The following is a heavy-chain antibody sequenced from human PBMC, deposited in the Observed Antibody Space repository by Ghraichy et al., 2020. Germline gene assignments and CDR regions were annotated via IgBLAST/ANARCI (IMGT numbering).Heavy chain of an antibody. CDR3: ARGSSIPAYCGGDCYKGPSDY. Sequence: SETLSLTCAVYGGSFSGYYWSWIRQPPGKGLEWIGEINHSGSTNYNPSLKSRVTISVDTSKNQFSLKLSSVTAADTAVYYCARGSSIPAYCGGDCYKGPSDYWGQGTLVTVSS. CDR1: GGSFSGYY. J-gene: IGHJ4*02. V-gene: IGHV4-34*01. D-gene: IGHD2-21*02. CDR2: INHSGST.